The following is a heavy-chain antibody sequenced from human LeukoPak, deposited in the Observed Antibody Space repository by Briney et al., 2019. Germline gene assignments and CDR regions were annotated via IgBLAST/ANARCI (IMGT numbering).Heavy chain of an antibody. J-gene: IGHJ4*02. CDR3: AKYLSSGYYYYFDY. CDR2: ISGSGETT. D-gene: IGHD3-22*01. V-gene: IGHV3-23*01. CDR1: GFTFSSYG. Sequence: GRSLRLSCAASGFTFSSYGMHWVRQGPGKGLEWISAISGSGETTYYADSVKGRFTMYRDNSKNTLHLQMNSLRAEDTAVYYCAKYLSSGYYYYFDYWGQGTLVTVSS.